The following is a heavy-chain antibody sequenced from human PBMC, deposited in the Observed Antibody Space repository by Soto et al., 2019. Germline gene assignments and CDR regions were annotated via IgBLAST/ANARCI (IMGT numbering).Heavy chain of an antibody. Sequence: GGSLRLSCAASGFTFSSYGMHWVRQAPGKGLEWVAVIWYDGSNKYYADSVKGRFTISRDNSKNTLYLQMNSLRAEDTAVYYCARDAGRLRYYMDVWGKGTTVTVSS. CDR3: ARDAGRLRYYMDV. D-gene: IGHD1-26*01. J-gene: IGHJ6*03. V-gene: IGHV3-33*01. CDR1: GFTFSSYG. CDR2: IWYDGSNK.